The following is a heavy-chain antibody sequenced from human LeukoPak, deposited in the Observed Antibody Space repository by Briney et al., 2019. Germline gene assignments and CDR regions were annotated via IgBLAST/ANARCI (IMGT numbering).Heavy chain of an antibody. CDR2: INHSGST. V-gene: IGHV4-34*01. Sequence: SETLSLTCAVYGGSFSGYYWSWIRQPPGKGLEWIGEINHSGSTNYNPSLKSRVTISVDTSKNQFSLKLSSVTAADTAVYYCARHYGSTTKYNWFDPWGQGTLVTVSS. D-gene: IGHD3-16*01. CDR1: GGSFSGYY. CDR3: ARHYGSTTKYNWFDP. J-gene: IGHJ5*02.